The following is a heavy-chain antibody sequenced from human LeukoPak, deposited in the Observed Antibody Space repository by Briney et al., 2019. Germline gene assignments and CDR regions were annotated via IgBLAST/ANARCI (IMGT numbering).Heavy chain of an antibody. D-gene: IGHD3-3*01. V-gene: IGHV4-39*01. J-gene: IGHJ5*02. CDR1: SVSMTQTNHF. Sequence: SETLSLTCTVSSVSMTQTNHFWGWIRQPPGRGLEWIGNIYYDGTTYYNPSLKSRVTISVDTSKNQFSLKLSSVTAADTAVYYCARHAYYDFWSGSGWFDPWGQGTLVTVSS. CDR3: ARHAYYDFWSGSGWFDP. CDR2: IYYDGTT.